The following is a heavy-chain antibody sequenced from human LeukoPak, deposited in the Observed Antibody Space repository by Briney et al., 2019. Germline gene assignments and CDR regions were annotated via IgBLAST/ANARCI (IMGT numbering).Heavy chain of an antibody. CDR3: ARDGTSTDDY. CDR2: ISGNNDNP. Sequence: KISWMTSAETRCTCNMRSAREGLGPRLPWMGGISGNNDNPNYGQKFQGRFTVTTDSSTSTAYMELRNLRSEDTAVYYCARDGTSTDDYWGQGTLVTVSS. CDR1: AETRCTCN. J-gene: IGHJ4*02. D-gene: IGHD2-2*01. V-gene: IGHV1-18*01.